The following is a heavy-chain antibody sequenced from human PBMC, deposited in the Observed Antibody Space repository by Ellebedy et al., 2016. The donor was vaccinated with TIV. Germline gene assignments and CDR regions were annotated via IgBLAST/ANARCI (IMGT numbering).Heavy chain of an antibody. CDR1: GFTFSTYS. J-gene: IGHJ3*02. CDR3: VREGVPRGFDI. D-gene: IGHD2-2*01. CDR2: ISTNGVTA. Sequence: GESLKISCSASGFTFSTYSIHWVRQAPGEGLEYVSTISTNGVTAYYAASVMARFIISRDNSRNSVYVQMSSLRAEDTAVYYCVREGVPRGFDIWGQGTMVTVSS. V-gene: IGHV3-64*05.